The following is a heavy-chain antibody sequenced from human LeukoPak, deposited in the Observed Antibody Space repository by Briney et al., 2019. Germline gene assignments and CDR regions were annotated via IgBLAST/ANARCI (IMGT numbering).Heavy chain of an antibody. J-gene: IGHJ6*03. Sequence: GGSLRLSCAASGFTFDDYAMHWVRQAPGKGLEWVSGISWNSGSIGYADSVKGRFTISRDNAKNSLYLQMNSLRAEDTAVYYCTTYYDFWSGYYYYYYMDVWGKGTTVTVSS. V-gene: IGHV3-9*01. CDR3: TTYYDFWSGYYYYYYMDV. CDR2: ISWNSGSI. CDR1: GFTFDDYA. D-gene: IGHD3-3*01.